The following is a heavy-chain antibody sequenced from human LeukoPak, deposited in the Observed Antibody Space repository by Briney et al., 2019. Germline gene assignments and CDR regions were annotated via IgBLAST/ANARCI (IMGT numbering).Heavy chain of an antibody. CDR3: ARTTEAAAFDI. J-gene: IGHJ3*02. V-gene: IGHV3-53*01. CDR2: IYIGGST. Sequence: SGGSLRLSCAASGFTVSSNYMSWVRQAPGKGLEWVSVIYIGGSTYYADSVKGRFTISRDNSKNTLYLQMNSLRVEDTAVYYCARTTEAAAFDIWGQGTMVTVSS. D-gene: IGHD4-17*01. CDR1: GFTVSSNY.